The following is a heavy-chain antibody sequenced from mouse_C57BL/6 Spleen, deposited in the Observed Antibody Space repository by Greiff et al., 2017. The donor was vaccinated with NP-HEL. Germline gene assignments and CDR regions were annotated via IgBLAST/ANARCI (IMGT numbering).Heavy chain of an antibody. Sequence: EVQLLQSGPELVQPGASVKIPCKASGYTFTDYNMDWVKQSNGTSLEWIGDINPNNGGTLSNQKFKGKDTLTVDKSSSTAYMEIRSLTSEDTAVYYCAREYEDDFDVWGTGTTVTVSS. J-gene: IGHJ1*03. CDR1: GYTFTDYN. D-gene: IGHD2-10*02. CDR2: INPNNGGT. V-gene: IGHV1-18*01. CDR3: AREYEDDFDV.